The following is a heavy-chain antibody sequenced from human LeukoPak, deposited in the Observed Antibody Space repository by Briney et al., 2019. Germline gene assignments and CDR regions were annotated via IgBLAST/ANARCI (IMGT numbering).Heavy chain of an antibody. CDR3: ARDHAAFHGFDI. CDR1: GGSISSYH. V-gene: IGHV4-4*07. D-gene: IGHD2-21*01. Sequence: SETLSLTCTVSGGSISSYHWSWIRQPAGKGLEWIGSIYTSGSTNYNPSLKSRVTMSVDTSKNQFSLKLSSVTAANTAVYYCARDHAAFHGFDIWGQGTMVSVSS. J-gene: IGHJ3*02. CDR2: IYTSGST.